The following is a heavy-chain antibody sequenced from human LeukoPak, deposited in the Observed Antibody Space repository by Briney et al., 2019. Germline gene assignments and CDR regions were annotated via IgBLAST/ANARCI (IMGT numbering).Heavy chain of an antibody. V-gene: IGHV1-69*05. Sequence: GSSVKVSCKASGGTFSSYAISWVRQAPGQGLEWMGGIIPIFGTANYAQKFQGRVTMTTDTSTSTVYMELRSLRSDDTAVYYCAREEVRSAVAGYFDNWGQGTLVTVSS. CDR1: GGTFSSYA. CDR3: AREEVRSAVAGYFDN. J-gene: IGHJ4*02. CDR2: IIPIFGTA. D-gene: IGHD6-19*01.